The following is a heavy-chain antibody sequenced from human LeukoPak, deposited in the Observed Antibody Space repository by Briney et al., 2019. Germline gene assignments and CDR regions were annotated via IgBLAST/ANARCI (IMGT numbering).Heavy chain of an antibody. D-gene: IGHD3-3*01. CDR2: IKQDGSEK. J-gene: IGHJ6*03. CDR1: GFTFSSYW. CDR3: ARDQTGRYYDFWSGYGYYYYMDV. Sequence: PGGSLRLSCAASGFTFSSYWMSWVRQAPGKGLEWVANIKQDGSEKYYVDSVKGRFTISRDNAKNSLYLQMNSLRAEDTAVYYCARDQTGRYYDFWSGYGYYYYMDVWGKGTTVTVSS. V-gene: IGHV3-7*01.